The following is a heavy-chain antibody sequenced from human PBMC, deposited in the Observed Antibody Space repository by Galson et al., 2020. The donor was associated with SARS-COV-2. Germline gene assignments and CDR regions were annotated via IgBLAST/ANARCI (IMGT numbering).Heavy chain of an antibody. Sequence: PSETLSLTCAVSGGSVSSGAFSWSWIRQPPGKGLEWIGYIYDSGNTYYNPSLKSRVSISVDRSKNQFSLNLSSVTAADTAVYYCARGQQNELLTPFDFWGQGTLVTVSS. J-gene: IGHJ4*02. D-gene: IGHD1-26*01. CDR3: ARGQQNELLTPFDF. CDR2: IYDSGNT. V-gene: IGHV4-30-2*01. CDR1: GGSVSSGAFS.